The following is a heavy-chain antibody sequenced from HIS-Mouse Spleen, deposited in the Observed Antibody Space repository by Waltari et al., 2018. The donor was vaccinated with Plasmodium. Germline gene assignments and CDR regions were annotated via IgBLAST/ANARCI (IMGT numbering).Heavy chain of an antibody. D-gene: IGHD6-13*01. J-gene: IGHJ4*02. V-gene: IGHV3-21*01. CDR3: ARDRSSFDY. Sequence: EVQLVESGVGLVKPGGSLRLSCAASGFTFGSYSMNWVRQAPGKGLEWVSSISSSSSYIYYADSVKGRFTIFRDNAKNSLYLQMNSLRAEDTAVYYCARDRSSFDYWGQGTLVTVSS. CDR2: ISSSSSYI. CDR1: GFTFGSYS.